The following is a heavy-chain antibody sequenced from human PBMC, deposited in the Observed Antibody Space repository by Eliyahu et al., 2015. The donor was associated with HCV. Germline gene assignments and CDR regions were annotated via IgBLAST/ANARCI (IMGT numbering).Heavy chain of an antibody. CDR1: GFTFSTYW. J-gene: IGHJ4*02. D-gene: IGHD3-16*01. V-gene: IGHV3-7*01. Sequence: EVQLVASGGGLVQPGGSLGLSCXASGFTFSTYWMNWVRQAPGKGLDWVANINPDGGEKRYVDSVEGRFTISRDNARNSLYLQMDNLRVEDTAVYYCAAWGARNFWGQGILVTVSS. CDR2: INPDGGEK. CDR3: AAWGARNF.